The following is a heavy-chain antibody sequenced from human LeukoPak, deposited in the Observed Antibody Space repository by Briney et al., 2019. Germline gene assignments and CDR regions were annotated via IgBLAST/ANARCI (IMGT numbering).Heavy chain of an antibody. CDR1: GVSIRSSNNF. Sequence: SETLSLTCTVSGVSIRSSNNFWGWIRQPPGKGLEWIGSMHYSGTTYYIPSLRSRATISVDTSKSQFSLKLSSVTAADTAVYYCARHEEEDGYNAKTFDFWGQGTLVTVSS. CDR3: ARHEEEDGYNAKTFDF. J-gene: IGHJ4*02. D-gene: IGHD5-24*01. CDR2: MHYSGTT. V-gene: IGHV4-39*01.